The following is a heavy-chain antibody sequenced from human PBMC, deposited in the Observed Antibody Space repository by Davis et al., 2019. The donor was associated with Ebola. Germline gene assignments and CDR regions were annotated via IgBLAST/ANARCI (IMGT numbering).Heavy chain of an antibody. CDR1: RYTFTRYW. Sequence: GESLKISCKASRYTFTRYWIVWVRQMPGKGLEWMGIIYPGDSDTRYSPSFLGQVIFSADKSMSTAYLQWSSLKASDTATYYCARAPYYYDVSGFYVDYWGQGTLVTVSS. CDR2: IYPGDSDT. J-gene: IGHJ4*02. D-gene: IGHD3-22*01. V-gene: IGHV5-51*01. CDR3: ARAPYYYDVSGFYVDY.